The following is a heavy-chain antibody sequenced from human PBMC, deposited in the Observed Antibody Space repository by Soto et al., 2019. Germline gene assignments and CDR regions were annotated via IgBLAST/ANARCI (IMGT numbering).Heavy chain of an antibody. J-gene: IGHJ6*02. CDR1: GGSFSGYY. D-gene: IGHD2-21*01. V-gene: IGHV4-34*01. CDR2: INHSGST. Sequence: PSETLSLTCAVYGGSFSGYYWSWIRQPPGKGLEWIGEINHSGSTNYNPSLKSRVTISVDTSKNQFSLKLSSVTAADTAVYYCARRRSRQFHGMDVWGQGTTVTVSS. CDR3: ARRRSRQFHGMDV.